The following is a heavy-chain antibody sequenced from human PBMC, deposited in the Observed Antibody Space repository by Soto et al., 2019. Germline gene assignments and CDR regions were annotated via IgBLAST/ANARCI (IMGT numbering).Heavy chain of an antibody. D-gene: IGHD3-22*01. CDR2: INPSGGIT. CDR1: GYTLSSYY. V-gene: IGHV1-46*01. CDR3: ARDKVGYYDSSGYYRVSVPPDYYYGMDV. Sequence: ASVKVSCKASGYTLSSYYVHWVRQAPGQGLEWMGMINPSGGITSYAQKFQGRVTMTRDTSTNTVYIELSNLKSEDTAVYYCARDKVGYYDSSGYYRVSVPPDYYYGMDVWGQGTTVTVSS. J-gene: IGHJ6*02.